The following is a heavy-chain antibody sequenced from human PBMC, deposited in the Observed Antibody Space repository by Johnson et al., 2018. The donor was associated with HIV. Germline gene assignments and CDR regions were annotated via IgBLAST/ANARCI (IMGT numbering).Heavy chain of an antibody. CDR2: INWNSGSR. Sequence: VQLVESGGNLVQPGRSLRLSCAASGFTFDDYAMHWVRQAPGKGPEWVSGINWNSGSRGYADSVTGRFTISRDNAKSSLYLQMNSLRAEDTALYYCVRAQFLEWLFFDAFDIWGQGTMVTVSS. J-gene: IGHJ3*02. CDR3: VRAQFLEWLFFDAFDI. V-gene: IGHV3-9*01. CDR1: GFTFDDYA. D-gene: IGHD3-3*01.